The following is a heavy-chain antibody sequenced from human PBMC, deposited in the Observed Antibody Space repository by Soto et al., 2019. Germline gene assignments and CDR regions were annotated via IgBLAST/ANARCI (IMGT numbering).Heavy chain of an antibody. CDR1: GGTFSSYT. V-gene: IGHV1-69*08. D-gene: IGHD3-22*01. CDR3: ARDYYDSRELNCFDP. CDR2: IIPILGIA. J-gene: IGHJ5*02. Sequence: QVQLVQSGAEVKKPGSSVKVSCKASGGTFSSYTISWVRQAPGQGLEWMGRIIPILGIANYAQKFQGRVTITADKSTSTAYMELSSLRSEGTAVYYCARDYYDSRELNCFDPWGQGTLVTVCS.